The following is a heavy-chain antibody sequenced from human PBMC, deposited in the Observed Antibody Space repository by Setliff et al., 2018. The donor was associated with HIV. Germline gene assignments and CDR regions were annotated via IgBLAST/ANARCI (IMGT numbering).Heavy chain of an antibody. CDR1: GFTFSSYG. D-gene: IGHD3-10*01. CDR3: VTDRGIRGQQSFI. CDR2: TSSSGATI. V-gene: IGHV3-48*04. J-gene: IGHJ4*01. Sequence: GGSLRLSCAASGFTFSSYGMHWVRQAPGKGLDWVSYTSSSGATIYYADSVKGRFTIYRDNVKNSLYLQMNSLRAEDTAVYYCVTDRGIRGQQSFIWGHGTLVTVSS.